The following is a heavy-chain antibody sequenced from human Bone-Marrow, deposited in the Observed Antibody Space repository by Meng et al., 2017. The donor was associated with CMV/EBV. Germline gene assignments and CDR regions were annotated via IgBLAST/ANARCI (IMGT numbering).Heavy chain of an antibody. Sequence: GESLKISCAASGFPFSSYAMSWVRQAPGKGLEWVSDISGSGGSTYYADSVKGRFTISRDNYKNTLYLQMNSLRAEDTAVYYCARDKDFSNPEYFQHWGQGTMVTVPS. CDR2: ISGSGGST. V-gene: IGHV3-23*01. D-gene: IGHD4-11*01. J-gene: IGHJ1*01. CDR3: ARDKDFSNPEYFQH. CDR1: GFPFSSYA.